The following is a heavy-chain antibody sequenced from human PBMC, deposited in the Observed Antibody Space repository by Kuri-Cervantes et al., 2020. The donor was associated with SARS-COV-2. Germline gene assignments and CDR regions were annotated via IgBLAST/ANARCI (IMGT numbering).Heavy chain of an antibody. J-gene: IGHJ4*02. CDR2: INPNSGGT. CDR1: GYTFTDYY. D-gene: IGHD1-26*01. V-gene: IGHV1-2*02. Sequence: ASVKVSCKASGYTFTDYYIHWVRQAPGQGLEWMGWINPNSGGTNYAQKFQGRVTMTRDTSISTAYMELSRLRSDDTAVYYCARDLPLWELLEFGFDYWGQGTLVTVSS. CDR3: ARDLPLWELLEFGFDY.